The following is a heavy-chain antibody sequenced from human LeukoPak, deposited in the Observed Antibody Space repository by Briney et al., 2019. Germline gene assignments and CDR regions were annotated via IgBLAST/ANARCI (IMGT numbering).Heavy chain of an antibody. CDR2: IKQDGSEE. CDR1: GFTFSSYW. Sequence: PGGSLRLSCAASGFTFSSYWMSWVRQAPGKGLEWLANIKQDGSEESSMDSLKGRFVISRDNAKKLLYLQMNNLRVEDTAVYYCARVGPPYYYYYMDVWGRGTTVTVSS. CDR3: ARVGPPYYYYYMDV. V-gene: IGHV3-7*01. J-gene: IGHJ6*03.